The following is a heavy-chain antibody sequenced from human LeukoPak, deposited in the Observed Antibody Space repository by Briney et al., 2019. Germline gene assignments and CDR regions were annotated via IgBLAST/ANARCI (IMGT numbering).Heavy chain of an antibody. CDR3: ARYFDWPPASDY. CDR2: INTNTGNP. J-gene: IGHJ4*02. V-gene: IGHV7-4-1*02. CDR1: GYTFTSYA. Sequence: ASVTVSCTASGYTFTSYAINWVRQAPGQGLEWMRWINTNTGNPTYAQGFTGRFVFSLDTSVSTTYLQISSLETEDTAVYYCARYFDWPPASDYWGQGTPVTVSS. D-gene: IGHD3-9*01.